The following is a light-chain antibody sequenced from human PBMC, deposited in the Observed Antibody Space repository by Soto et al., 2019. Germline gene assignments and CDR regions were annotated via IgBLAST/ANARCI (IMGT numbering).Light chain of an antibody. CDR1: QSVSSY. CDR3: QQRQYWPPIT. V-gene: IGKV3-11*01. J-gene: IGKJ5*01. Sequence: VLTQSPATLSLSPGERATLSWRASQSVSSYLAWYQQKPGQAPRLLIYDTYNRATGVPARFSGSGSGTDFTLTISSLEPEDCAIYYCQQRQYWPPITFGQGTRLEIK. CDR2: DTY.